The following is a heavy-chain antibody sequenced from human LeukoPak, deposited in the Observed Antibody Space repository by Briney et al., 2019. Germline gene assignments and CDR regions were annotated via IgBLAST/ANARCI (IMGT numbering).Heavy chain of an antibody. J-gene: IGHJ4*02. CDR1: GGSISSYY. CDR3: ARDGHEGEWLV. Sequence: PSETLSLTCTVSGGSISSYYWSWIRQPPGKGLEWIGYIYYSGSTNYNPSLKSRVTISVDTSKNQLSLKLSSVTAADTAVYYCARDGHEGEWLVWGQGTLVTVSS. V-gene: IGHV4-59*01. D-gene: IGHD3-3*01. CDR2: IYYSGST.